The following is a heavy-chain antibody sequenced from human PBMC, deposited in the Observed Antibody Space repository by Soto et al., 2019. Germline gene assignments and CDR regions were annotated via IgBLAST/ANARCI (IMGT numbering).Heavy chain of an antibody. J-gene: IGHJ3*02. V-gene: IGHV3-48*02. D-gene: IGHD1-1*01. CDR2: ISSSSSTI. Sequence: PGGSLGLSCAASGFTFSSYSMNWVRQAPGKGLEWVSYISSSSSTIYYADSVKGRFTISRDNAKNSLYLQMNSLRDEDTAVYYCAREKLETSDAFDIWGQGTMVTVSS. CDR1: GFTFSSYS. CDR3: AREKLETSDAFDI.